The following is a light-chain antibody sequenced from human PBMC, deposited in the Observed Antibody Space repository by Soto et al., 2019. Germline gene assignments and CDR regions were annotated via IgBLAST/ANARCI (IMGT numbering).Light chain of an antibody. CDR3: CSYAGSYTLGVYV. CDR1: SSDVGGYNY. V-gene: IGLV2-11*01. Sequence: QSVLTQPRSVSGSPGQSVTISCTGTSSDVGGYNYVSWYQQHPGKAPKLMIYDVSKRPSGVPDRFSGSKSGHTASLTISGLQAEDEADYYCCSYAGSYTLGVYVFGTGTKVTVL. J-gene: IGLJ1*01. CDR2: DVS.